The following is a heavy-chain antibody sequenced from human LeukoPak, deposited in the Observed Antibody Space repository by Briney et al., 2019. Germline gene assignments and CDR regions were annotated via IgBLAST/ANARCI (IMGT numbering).Heavy chain of an antibody. V-gene: IGHV3-48*03. J-gene: IGHJ6*02. Sequence: GGSLRLSCAASGFTFSSYEMNWVRQAPGKGLEWVSYISSSGSTICYADSVKGRFTISRDNAKNSLYLQMNSLRAEDTAVYYCATLVIAATPYYYYYGMDVWGQGTTVTVSS. CDR2: ISSSGSTI. CDR1: GFTFSSYE. D-gene: IGHD2-15*01. CDR3: ATLVIAATPYYYYYGMDV.